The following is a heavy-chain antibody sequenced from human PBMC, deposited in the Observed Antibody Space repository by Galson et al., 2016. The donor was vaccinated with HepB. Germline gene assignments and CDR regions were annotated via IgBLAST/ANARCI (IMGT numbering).Heavy chain of an antibody. CDR2: NYHTGTS. CDR1: GASISDSNW. D-gene: IGHD2-2*01. Sequence: SETLSLTCAISGASISDSNWWTWVRHVPGKGLEWIGENYHTGTSNNNPFLSSRFTLSVDKSRNQFSLNLTSVTAADTAVYYCARAAIIPGARMVFDPWGQGILVTVSS. V-gene: IGHV4-4*02. CDR3: ARAAIIPGARMVFDP. J-gene: IGHJ5*02.